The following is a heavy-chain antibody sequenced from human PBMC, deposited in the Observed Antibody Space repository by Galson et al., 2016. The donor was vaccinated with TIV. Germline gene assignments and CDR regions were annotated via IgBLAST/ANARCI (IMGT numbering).Heavy chain of an antibody. V-gene: IGHV1-46*03. CDR3: AKDTRPGYSSSGPPFDP. D-gene: IGHD6-13*01. Sequence: SVKVSCKASGYTFTDYYIHWVRQAPGQGLEWMGIITPGGGGTSYAQRFKGRVTMTRDTSTRTVYMDLSGLTSEDTAVYYCAKDTRPGYSSSGPPFDPWGQGTRVTVSS. CDR2: ITPGGGGT. J-gene: IGHJ5*02. CDR1: GYTFTDYY.